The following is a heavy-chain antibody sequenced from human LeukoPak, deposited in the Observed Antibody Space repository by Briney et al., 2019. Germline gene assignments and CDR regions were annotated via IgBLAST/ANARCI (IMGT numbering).Heavy chain of an antibody. D-gene: IGHD4-11*01. CDR1: GFTFSNYA. V-gene: IGHV3-23*01. Sequence: PGGSLRLSCAASGFTFSNYAMGWVRQAPGKGLEWVSVIGGTGDGTFYADSVKGRFTISRDNSKNTLFLQMNSLRAEDTAVYYCAKGKAYNNLDWFDPWGQGTLVTVSS. J-gene: IGHJ5*02. CDR2: IGGTGDGT. CDR3: AKGKAYNNLDWFDP.